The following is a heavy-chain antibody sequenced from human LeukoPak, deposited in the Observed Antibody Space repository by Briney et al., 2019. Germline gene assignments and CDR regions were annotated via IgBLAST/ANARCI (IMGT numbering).Heavy chain of an antibody. J-gene: IGHJ4*02. V-gene: IGHV3-21*01. CDR3: ASGSYYDSSGYPFDY. CDR2: ISSSSSYI. CDR1: GFTFSSYS. D-gene: IGHD3-22*01. Sequence: GGSLRLSCAASGFTFSSYSMNWVRQAPGKGLEWVSSISSSSSYIYYADSVKGRFTISRDNAKNSLYLQMNSLRAEDTAVYYCASGSYYDSSGYPFDYWGQGTLVTVSS.